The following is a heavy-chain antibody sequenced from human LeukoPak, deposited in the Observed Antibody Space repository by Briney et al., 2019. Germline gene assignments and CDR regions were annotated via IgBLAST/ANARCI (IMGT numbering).Heavy chain of an antibody. J-gene: IGHJ4*02. CDR2: VYYGGSPTY. V-gene: IGHV4-59*08. CDR3: ARIAAAGPFDY. Sequence: PSETLSLTCSVSGGSIISSLRSWIRPPPGKGLEWIGYVYYGGSPTYNYNPSLKSRVTISVDTSKNQLSLRLSSVTAADTAVYFCARIAAAGPFDYSGQRALVTVSS. D-gene: IGHD6-13*01. CDR1: GGSIISSL.